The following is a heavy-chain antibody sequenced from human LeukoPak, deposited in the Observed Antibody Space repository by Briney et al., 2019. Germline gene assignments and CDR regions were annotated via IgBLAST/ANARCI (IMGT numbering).Heavy chain of an antibody. Sequence: SETLSPTCAVYGGSFSGYFWSWIRQPPGKRLEWTGEINHSGSTNYNPSLKNRVTISVDTSKNQFSLKLSSVSAADTAVYYCARGFGVVNHYYYMDVWGKGTTVTDSS. CDR2: INHSGST. CDR3: ARGFGVVNHYYYMDV. D-gene: IGHD3-3*01. CDR1: GGSFSGYF. J-gene: IGHJ6*03. V-gene: IGHV4-34*01.